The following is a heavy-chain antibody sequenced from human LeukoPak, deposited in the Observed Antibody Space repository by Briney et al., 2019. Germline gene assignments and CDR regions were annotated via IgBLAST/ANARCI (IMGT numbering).Heavy chain of an antibody. CDR2: ISSADKT. CDR3: ASPRGLGIYFFDY. V-gene: IGHV3-23*01. J-gene: IGHJ4*02. CDR1: GFTFNSYT. D-gene: IGHD3-16*01. Sequence: PGGSLRLSCAASGFTFNSYTMSWVRQAPGKGLEWVSAISSADKTYYADSVKGRFTISRDNSKNTLYLQMNSLRAEDTAVYYCASPRGLGIYFFDYWGQGTLVAVSS.